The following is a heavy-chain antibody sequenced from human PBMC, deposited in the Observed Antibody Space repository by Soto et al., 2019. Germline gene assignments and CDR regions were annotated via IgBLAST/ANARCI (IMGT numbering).Heavy chain of an antibody. CDR3: AKASFDQRSDYPTYHWFDT. Sequence: EVQLVESGGVVVQPGGSLRLSCAASGFTFDDYTMYWVRQGPGKGLEWVSLITWDGGRAQYADSVKGRFTISRDNSKDSLYLQMNSLKTEDTALYYCAKASFDQRSDYPTYHWFDTWGQGTLVTVSS. V-gene: IGHV3-43*01. J-gene: IGHJ5*02. CDR1: GFTFDDYT. CDR2: ITWDGGRA. D-gene: IGHD3-10*01.